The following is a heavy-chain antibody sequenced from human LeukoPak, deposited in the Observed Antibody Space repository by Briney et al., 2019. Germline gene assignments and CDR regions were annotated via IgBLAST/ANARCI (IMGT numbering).Heavy chain of an antibody. V-gene: IGHV3-23*01. Sequence: GGSLRLSCTASGFTFSSYAMSWVRQAPGKGLEWVSIISGSGVSTYYADFVKGRFTISRDNSKNTLYLQMNSLRAEDTAIYYCARGYCSGCSCSSDYWGQGTLVTVSS. CDR3: ARGYCSGCSCSSDY. CDR2: ISGSGVST. D-gene: IGHD2-15*01. J-gene: IGHJ4*02. CDR1: GFTFSSYA.